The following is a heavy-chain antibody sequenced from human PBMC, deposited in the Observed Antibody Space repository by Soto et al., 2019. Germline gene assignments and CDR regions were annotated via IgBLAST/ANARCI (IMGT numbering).Heavy chain of an antibody. CDR3: TADSRLRFAPWFDY. CDR2: IKSKTDGETT. J-gene: IGHJ4*02. D-gene: IGHD5-12*01. Sequence: GGSLRLSCAASGFIFSKAWMNWVRQAPGKGLEWVGRIKSKTDGETTYYVPPVKGRFTISRDDSKNTMYLQMNSLKTEDTAVYYCTADSRLRFAPWFDYWGQGA. CDR1: GFIFSKAW. V-gene: IGHV3-15*07.